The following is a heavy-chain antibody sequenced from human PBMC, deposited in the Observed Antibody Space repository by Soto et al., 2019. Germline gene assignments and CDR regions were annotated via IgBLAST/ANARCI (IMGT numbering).Heavy chain of an antibody. CDR2: VYYTGDT. V-gene: IGHV4-59*08. CDR1: SGPDRSDN. Sequence: QVQLQQSGPRLVKHSETLSLTCTVSSGPDRSDNWGWIRQPPGRGLEWIGYVYYTGDTAYNPSLRARVTISADTSTNDISLTLNSVTAADTAVYYCVRQGIDYLHGLVDVWGQGTTVSVSS. D-gene: IGHD4-17*01. CDR3: VRQGIDYLHGLVDV. J-gene: IGHJ6*02.